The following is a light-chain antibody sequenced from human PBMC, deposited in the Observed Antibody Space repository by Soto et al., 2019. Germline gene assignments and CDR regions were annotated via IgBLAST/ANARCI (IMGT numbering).Light chain of an antibody. CDR3: QQYNSYPYT. J-gene: IGKJ2*01. V-gene: IGKV1-5*03. CDR1: QSISSW. CDR2: KAS. Sequence: DIQMTQSPSTLSASVGDRVTITCRASQSISSWLAWYQQKPGKAPKVLIYKASSVESGVPSRFSGSGSGTEFTLTISSLQPDDFATYYGQQYNSYPYTFGQGTKLEIK.